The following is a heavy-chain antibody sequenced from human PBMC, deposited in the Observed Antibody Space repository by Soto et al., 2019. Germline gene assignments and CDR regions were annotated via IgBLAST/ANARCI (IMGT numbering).Heavy chain of an antibody. Sequence: EVQLVESGGGLVKPGGSLRLSCAASGFTFSSYSMNWVRQAPGKGLEWVSSISSSSSYIYYADSVKGRFTISRDNAEYSRYLQMNSLRAEDTAVYYCARDLGYYDSSGRRSAFDIWGQGTMVTVSS. CDR3: ARDLGYYDSSGRRSAFDI. CDR2: ISSSSSYI. CDR1: GFTFSSYS. V-gene: IGHV3-21*01. J-gene: IGHJ3*02. D-gene: IGHD3-22*01.